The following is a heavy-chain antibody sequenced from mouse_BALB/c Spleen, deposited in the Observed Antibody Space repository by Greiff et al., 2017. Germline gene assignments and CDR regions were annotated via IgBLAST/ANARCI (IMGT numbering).Heavy chain of an antibody. Sequence: EVKVVESGGGLVQPGGSLRLSCATSGFTFSDFYMEWVRQPPGKRLEWIAASRNKANDYTTEYSASVKGRFIVSRDTSQSILYLQMNALRAEDTAIYYCARDYGNYAGWFAYWGQGTLVTVSA. CDR2: SRNKANDYTT. CDR1: GFTFSDFY. V-gene: IGHV7-1*02. D-gene: IGHD2-1*01. J-gene: IGHJ3*01. CDR3: ARDYGNYAGWFAY.